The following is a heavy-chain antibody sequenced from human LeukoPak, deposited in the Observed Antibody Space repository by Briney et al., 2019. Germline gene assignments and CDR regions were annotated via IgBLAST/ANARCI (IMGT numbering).Heavy chain of an antibody. CDR3: ARGGGIMVTAYYFDY. CDR2: INPSGGST. J-gene: IGHJ4*02. V-gene: IGHV1-46*01. CDR1: GYTSTSYY. D-gene: IGHD5-18*01. Sequence: ASVTVSCKASGYTSTSYYMHWVRQAPGQGLEWMGIINPSGGSTSYAQKFQGRVTMTRDTSTSTVYMELSSLRSEDTAVYYCARGGGIMVTAYYFDYWGQGTLVTVSS.